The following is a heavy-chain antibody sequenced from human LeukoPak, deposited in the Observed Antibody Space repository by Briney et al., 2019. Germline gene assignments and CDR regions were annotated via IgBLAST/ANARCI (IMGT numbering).Heavy chain of an antibody. D-gene: IGHD2-15*01. Sequence: KASETLTLPCTVSGGSISSYYWSWIRQPAGKGLEWLGRIYTSGSTNYNPSLKSRVTMSVDTSKNQFSLKLSSVAAADTAVYYCARDQGCSGGSCYFADYWGQGTLVTVSS. V-gene: IGHV4-4*07. CDR3: ARDQGCSGGSCYFADY. CDR1: GGSISSYY. J-gene: IGHJ4*02. CDR2: IYTSGST.